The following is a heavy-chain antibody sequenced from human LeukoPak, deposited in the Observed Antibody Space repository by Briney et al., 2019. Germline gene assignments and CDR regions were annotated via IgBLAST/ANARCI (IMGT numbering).Heavy chain of an antibody. CDR1: GYSFTSYW. V-gene: IGHV5-51*01. Sequence: GESLKISCKGSGYSFTSYWIGWVRQMPGKGLEWMGIIYPGDSDTRYSPSFQGQVTISADKSISTAYLQWSSLKASDTAMYYCARQTRAYYDFWSGQHYFDYWGQGTLVTVSS. CDR2: IYPGDSDT. CDR3: ARQTRAYYDFWSGQHYFDY. J-gene: IGHJ4*02. D-gene: IGHD3-3*01.